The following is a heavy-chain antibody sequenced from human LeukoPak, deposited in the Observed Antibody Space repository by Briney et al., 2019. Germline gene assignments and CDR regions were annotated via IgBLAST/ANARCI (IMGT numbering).Heavy chain of an antibody. D-gene: IGHD3-22*01. CDR2: ISAYNGNT. Sequence: EASVKVSCKASGYTFTSYGISWVRQAPGQGLEWMGWISAYNGNTNYAQKLQGRVTMTTDTSTSTAYMELSSLRSEDTAVYYCAREGGDYYDSSGYYRGLLDYWGQGTLVTVSS. J-gene: IGHJ4*02. V-gene: IGHV1-18*01. CDR1: GYTFTSYG. CDR3: AREGGDYYDSSGYYRGLLDY.